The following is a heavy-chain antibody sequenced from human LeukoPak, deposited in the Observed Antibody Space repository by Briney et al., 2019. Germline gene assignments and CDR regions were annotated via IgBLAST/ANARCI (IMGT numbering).Heavy chain of an antibody. J-gene: IGHJ6*02. V-gene: IGHV1-24*01. CDR1: GYTLTELS. CDR3: ARDLMRTHYYYYGMDV. CDR2: FDPEDGET. Sequence: ASVKVSCKVSGYTLTELSMHWVRQAPGKGLEWMGGFDPEDGETIYAQKFQGRVTMTEDTSTDTAYMELSSLRSEDTAVYYCARDLMRTHYYYYGMDVWGQGTTVTVSS.